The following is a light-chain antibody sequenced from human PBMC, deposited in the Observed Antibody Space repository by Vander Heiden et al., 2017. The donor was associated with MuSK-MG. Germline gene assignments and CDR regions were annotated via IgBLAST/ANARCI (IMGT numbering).Light chain of an antibody. J-gene: IGKJ4*01. Sequence: EIVLPQSPGTLSLSSGERATLSCRASQSVSSSYLAWYQQKPGQAPRLLIYGASSRGTGIPDRFSGSGCGTDFTLTISRLEPEDFAVYYCQQYGSSPRVTFGGGTKVEIK. V-gene: IGKV3-20*01. CDR2: GAS. CDR3: QQYGSSPRVT. CDR1: QSVSSSY.